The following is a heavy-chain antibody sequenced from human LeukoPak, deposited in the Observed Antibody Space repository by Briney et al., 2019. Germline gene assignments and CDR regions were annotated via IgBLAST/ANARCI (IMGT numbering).Heavy chain of an antibody. D-gene: IGHD2-2*01. CDR2: IYYSGST. V-gene: IGHV4-31*03. CDR1: GGSISRGGYY. Sequence: PSETLSLTCTVSGGSISRGGYYWSWIRQHPGKGLEWIGYIYYSGSTYYNPSLKSRVTISVDTSKNQFSLKLSSVTAADTAVYYCIGGLSSPAARGAFDIWGQGTMVTVSS. J-gene: IGHJ3*02. CDR3: IGGLSSPAARGAFDI.